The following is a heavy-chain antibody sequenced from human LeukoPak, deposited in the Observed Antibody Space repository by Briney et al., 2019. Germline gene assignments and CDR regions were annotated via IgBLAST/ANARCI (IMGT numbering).Heavy chain of an antibody. CDR3: AKVRVVFNWNYAYYFDY. CDR1: GFTFSSYN. D-gene: IGHD1-7*01. CDR2: ISSSSTTI. Sequence: GGSLRLSCAASGFTFSSYNMNWVRQAPGKGLEWVSYISSSSTTIDYADSVKGRFTISRDNAKNSLYLQMNSLGPEDTAMYYCAKVRVVFNWNYAYYFDYWGQGTLVTVSS. J-gene: IGHJ4*02. V-gene: IGHV3-48*01.